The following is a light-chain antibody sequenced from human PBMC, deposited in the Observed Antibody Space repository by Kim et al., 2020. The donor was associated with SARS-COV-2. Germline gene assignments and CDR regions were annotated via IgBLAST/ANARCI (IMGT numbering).Light chain of an antibody. CDR3: QQSYSTLFT. Sequence: DIQMTQSPSSLSASVGDRVTITCRASQSISSYLNWYQQKPGKAPKLLIYAASSLQSAVPSRFSGSGSGTDFTLTISSLQPEDFATYYCQQSYSTLFTFGGGTKVDIK. V-gene: IGKV1-39*01. CDR1: QSISSY. CDR2: AAS. J-gene: IGKJ4*01.